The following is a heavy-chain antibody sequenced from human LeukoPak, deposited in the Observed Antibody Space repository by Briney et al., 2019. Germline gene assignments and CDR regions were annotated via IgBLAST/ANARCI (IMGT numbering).Heavy chain of an antibody. Sequence: PSETLSLTCAVYGGSFSGYYWSWIRQPPGKGLEWIGYIYYSGSTNYNPSLKSRVTISVDTSKNQFSLKLSSVTAADTAVYYCARGGNSGGFWFDPWGQGTLVTVSS. CDR3: ARGGNSGGFWFDP. CDR1: GGSFSGYY. D-gene: IGHD4-23*01. J-gene: IGHJ5*02. CDR2: IYYSGST. V-gene: IGHV4-59*01.